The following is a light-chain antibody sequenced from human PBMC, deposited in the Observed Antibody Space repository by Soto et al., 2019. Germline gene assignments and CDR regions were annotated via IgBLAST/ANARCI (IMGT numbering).Light chain of an antibody. CDR2: TAA. V-gene: IGKV1-39*01. CDR1: QSINKW. CDR3: QQSFTTPYT. Sequence: DIQMTQSPSTLSASVGDTVTITCRASQSINKWLAWYQQQPGKAPKLLVSTAASLRSGVPSRFSGSASGTDFALTISSLQPEDFATYYCQQSFTTPYTFGQGTKLEI. J-gene: IGKJ2*01.